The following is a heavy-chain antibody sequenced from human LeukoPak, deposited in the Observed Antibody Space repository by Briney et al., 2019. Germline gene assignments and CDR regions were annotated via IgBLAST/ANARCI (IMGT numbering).Heavy chain of an antibody. V-gene: IGHV4-31*03. CDR1: GGSISSGGYY. J-gene: IGHJ1*01. D-gene: IGHD6-13*01. CDR2: IYYSGST. Sequence: PSETLSLTCTVSGGSISSGGYYWSWIRQHPGKGLEWIGYIYYSGSTYYNPSLKSRVTISVDTSKNQFSLKLSSVTAADTAVYYCAREEFGSRTLYFQHWGQGTLVTVSS. CDR3: AREEFGSRTLYFQH.